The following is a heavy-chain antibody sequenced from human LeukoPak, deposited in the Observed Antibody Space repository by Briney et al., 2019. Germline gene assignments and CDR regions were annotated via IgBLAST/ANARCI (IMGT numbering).Heavy chain of an antibody. CDR1: GFTFSSYH. CDR2: IWYDGTNK. CDR3: ARGHPGKFDY. Sequence: GGSLRLSCAASGFTFSSYHMHWVRQAPGKGLEWVAAIWYDGTNKYYADSVKGRFTISRDTSKNTLFLQMDSLRAEDTAVYYCARGHPGKFDYWGQGTLVTVSS. J-gene: IGHJ4*02. V-gene: IGHV3-33*01. D-gene: IGHD1-14*01.